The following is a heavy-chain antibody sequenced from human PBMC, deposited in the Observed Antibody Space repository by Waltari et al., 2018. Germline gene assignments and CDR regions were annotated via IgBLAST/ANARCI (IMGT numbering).Heavy chain of an antibody. Sequence: QVQLQQWGAGLLKPSETLSLTCAVYGGSFSGYYWSWIRQPPGKGLEWIGEINHSGSTNYNPSLKSRVTISVDTSKNQFSLKLSSVTAVDTAVYYCATGTAMAHWGQGTLVTVSS. CDR1: GGSFSGYY. CDR3: ATGTAMAH. D-gene: IGHD5-18*01. CDR2: INHSGST. J-gene: IGHJ4*02. V-gene: IGHV4-34*01.